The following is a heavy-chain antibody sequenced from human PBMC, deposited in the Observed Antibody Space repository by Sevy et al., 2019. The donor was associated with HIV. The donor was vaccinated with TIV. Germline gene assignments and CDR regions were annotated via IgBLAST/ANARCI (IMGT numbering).Heavy chain of an antibody. CDR3: ARVYTV. V-gene: IGHV3-11*01. CDR1: GFTFSDYY. Sequence: GGSLRLSCAASGFTFSDYYMSWIRQAPGKGLEGVSYIDTSGTATYYADSVKGRFTITRDNVKNSLYLQMNSLRVEDTAVYYCARVYTVWGQGTLVTVSS. CDR2: IDTSGTAT. J-gene: IGHJ4*02. D-gene: IGHD4-4*01.